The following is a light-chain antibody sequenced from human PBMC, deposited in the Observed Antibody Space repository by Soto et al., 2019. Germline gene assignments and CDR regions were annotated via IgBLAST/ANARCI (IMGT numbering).Light chain of an antibody. J-gene: IGLJ3*02. CDR1: SSNIGSNT. CDR3: AAWDDSLDGPV. V-gene: IGLV1-44*01. Sequence: QAVLTQPPSASVAPGQRVTISCSGSSSNIGSNTVNWYQQFPGTAPRVLMYSNNQRPSGVPDRFSGSKSGTSVFLAISGLQSDDEADYYCAAWDDSLDGPVFGGGTKVTVL. CDR2: SNN.